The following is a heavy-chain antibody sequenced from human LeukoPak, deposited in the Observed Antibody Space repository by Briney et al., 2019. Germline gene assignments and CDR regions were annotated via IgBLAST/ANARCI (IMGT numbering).Heavy chain of an antibody. Sequence: SETLSLTCTISGGSISSSSYYWGWIRQPPGKGLEWIGSIYYSGSTYYNPSLKSRVTISVDTSKNQFSLKLSSVTAADTAVYYCARGDWKYGDFDRWGQGTLVTVSS. D-gene: IGHD1-7*01. CDR1: GGSISSSSYY. V-gene: IGHV4-39*07. CDR3: ARGDWKYGDFDR. CDR2: IYYSGST. J-gene: IGHJ4*02.